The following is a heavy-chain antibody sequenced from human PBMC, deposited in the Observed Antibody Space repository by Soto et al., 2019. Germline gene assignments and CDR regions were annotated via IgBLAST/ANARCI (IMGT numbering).Heavy chain of an antibody. Sequence: GESLKISCKGSGYSFTSYWIGWVRQMPGKGLEWMGIIYPGDSDTRYSPSFQGQVTISADKSISTAYLQWSSLKASDTAMYYCARLGIAVAGTSRAFDIWGQGTMVTVSS. CDR2: IYPGDSDT. J-gene: IGHJ3*02. CDR3: ARLGIAVAGTSRAFDI. D-gene: IGHD6-19*01. CDR1: GYSFTSYW. V-gene: IGHV5-51*01.